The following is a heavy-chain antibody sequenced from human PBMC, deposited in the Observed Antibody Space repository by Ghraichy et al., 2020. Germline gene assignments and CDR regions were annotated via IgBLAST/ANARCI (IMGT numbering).Heavy chain of an antibody. Sequence: SQTLSLTCAVSGGSISTNNYWVWIRQPPGKGLEWIGGIHYSGSTHYKSSLKSRATMSMDTSKNQFSLSVTSVTAAETAVYYCVRAQQWLGILDFWGQGTLVTVSS. CDR3: VRAQQWLGILDF. D-gene: IGHD6-19*01. V-gene: IGHV4-39*07. CDR2: IHYSGST. CDR1: GGSISTNNY. J-gene: IGHJ4*02.